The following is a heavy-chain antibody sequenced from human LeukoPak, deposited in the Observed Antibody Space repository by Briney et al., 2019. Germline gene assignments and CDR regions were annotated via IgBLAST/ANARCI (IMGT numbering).Heavy chain of an antibody. D-gene: IGHD6-19*01. V-gene: IGHV4-34*01. CDR2: INHSGST. CDR1: VGPLCGYY. J-gene: IGHJ4*02. Sequence: SVTVTLTCTVWVGPLCGYYWLCTRGPPGEGLEWIGEINHSGSTNYNPSLKSRVTISVDRSKNQFSLKLSSVTAADTAVYYCARGGSSGLTYWGQGTLVTVSS. CDR3: ARGGSSGLTY.